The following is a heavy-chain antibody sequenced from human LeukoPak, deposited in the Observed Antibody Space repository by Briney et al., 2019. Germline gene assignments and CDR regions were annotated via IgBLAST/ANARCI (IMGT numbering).Heavy chain of an antibody. CDR1: GFTFSSYS. Sequence: GGSLRLSWAPSGFTFSSYSMNWVRQAPGKGLEWVSSISSSSSYIYYADSVKGRFTISRDNAKNSLYLQMNSLRAEDTAVYYCARDPHDYGDHFDYWGQGTLVTVSS. D-gene: IGHD4-17*01. CDR3: ARDPHDYGDHFDY. CDR2: ISSSSSYI. J-gene: IGHJ4*02. V-gene: IGHV3-21*01.